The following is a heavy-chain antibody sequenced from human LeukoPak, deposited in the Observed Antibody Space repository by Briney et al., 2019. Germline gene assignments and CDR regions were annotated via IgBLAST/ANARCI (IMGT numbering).Heavy chain of an antibody. D-gene: IGHD3-10*01. J-gene: IGHJ4*02. CDR1: GYTFTGYY. Sequence: VSVKVSCKASGYTFTGYYIHWVRQAPGQGLEWMGWINPDSGGTNYAQKFQGRVTMTRDMSISTAYMELSRLRSDDTAVYYCARGRSGELTWAFTLDSWGQGTLVTVSS. CDR2: INPDSGGT. CDR3: ARGRSGELTWAFTLDS. V-gene: IGHV1-2*02.